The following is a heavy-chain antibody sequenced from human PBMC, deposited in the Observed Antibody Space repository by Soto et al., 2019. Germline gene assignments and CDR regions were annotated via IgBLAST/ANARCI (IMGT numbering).Heavy chain of an antibody. CDR3: AKEYGDTIYYYGMDV. V-gene: IGHV3-30*18. CDR1: GFTFSSYG. J-gene: IGHJ6*02. Sequence: XGSLRLSCAAYGFTFSSYGMHWVRQSPGKGLEWVAVISYDGSNKYYADSVKGRFTISRDNSKNTLYLQMNSLRAEDTAVYYCAKEYGDTIYYYGMDVWGQGTTVTVSS. CDR2: ISYDGSNK. D-gene: IGHD4-17*01.